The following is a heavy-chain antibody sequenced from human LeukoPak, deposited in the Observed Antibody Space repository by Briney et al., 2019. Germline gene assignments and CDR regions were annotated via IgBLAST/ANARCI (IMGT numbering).Heavy chain of an antibody. CDR1: GFTFSSYA. V-gene: IGHV3-23*01. CDR2: ISGSGGST. J-gene: IGHJ4*02. D-gene: IGHD3-22*01. CDR3: AKDQYYYDSGGGGGEY. Sequence: GGSLRLSCAASGFTFSSYAMSWVRQAPGKGLEWVSAISGSGGSTYYADSVKGRFTISRDNPKNTLYLQMNSLRAEDTAVYYCAKDQYYYDSGGGGGEYWGQGTLVTVSS.